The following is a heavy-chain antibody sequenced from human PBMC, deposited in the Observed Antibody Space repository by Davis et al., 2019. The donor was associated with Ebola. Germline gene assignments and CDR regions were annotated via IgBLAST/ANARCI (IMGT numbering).Heavy chain of an antibody. J-gene: IGHJ4*02. CDR3: SRGLPDY. CDR1: GGSISSSNW. CDR2: INHSGST. V-gene: IGHV4-4*02. Sequence: GSLRLSCAVSGGSISSSNWWSWVRQPPGKGLEWIGEINHSGSTNYNPSLKSRVTISVDTSKNQFTLKLNSVTAADTAVYYCSRGLPDYWGQGTLVTVSS.